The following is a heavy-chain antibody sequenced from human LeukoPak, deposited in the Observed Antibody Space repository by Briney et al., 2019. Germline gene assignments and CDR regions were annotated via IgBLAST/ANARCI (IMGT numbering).Heavy chain of an antibody. D-gene: IGHD3-10*01. V-gene: IGHV3-30*02. CDR3: AKQIDGSGTFLYPKYFDY. J-gene: IGHJ4*02. Sequence: GGSLRLSCVASGFTFSRYDMHWVRQAPGKGLEWVAFIRHDGSDQYYADSVKGRFTLSRDNSQSTLYLQMNSLRTGDTAIYYCAKQIDGSGTFLYPKYFDYWGQGTLVTVSS. CDR2: IRHDGSDQ. CDR1: GFTFSRYD.